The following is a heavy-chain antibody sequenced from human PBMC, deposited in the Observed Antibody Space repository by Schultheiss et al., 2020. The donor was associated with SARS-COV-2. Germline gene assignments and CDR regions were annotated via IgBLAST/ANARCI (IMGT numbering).Heavy chain of an antibody. CDR1: GGSFSGYY. J-gene: IGHJ5*02. CDR2: IYYSGST. D-gene: IGHD6-13*01. Sequence: SETLSLTCAVYGGSFSGYYWSWIRQPPGKGLEWIGYIYYSGSTNYNPSLKSRVTISVDTSKNQFSLKLSSVTAADTAVYYCARGRSSWYGKTNWFDPWGQGTLVTVSS. CDR3: ARGRSSWYGKTNWFDP. V-gene: IGHV4-59*12.